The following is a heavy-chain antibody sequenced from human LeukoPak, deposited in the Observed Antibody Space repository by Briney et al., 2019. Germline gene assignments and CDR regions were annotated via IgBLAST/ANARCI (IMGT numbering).Heavy chain of an antibody. V-gene: IGHV1-8*01. Sequence: SVKVSCKASGYTFTSYDINWVRQATGRGLEWMGGMNPNSGNTGYAQKFQGRVTMTRNTSISTAYMELSSLRSEDTAVYYCARSSVDTAMVALVHWFDPWGQGTLVTVSS. CDR1: GYTFTSYD. D-gene: IGHD5-18*01. CDR3: ARSSVDTAMVALVHWFDP. CDR2: MNPNSGNT. J-gene: IGHJ5*02.